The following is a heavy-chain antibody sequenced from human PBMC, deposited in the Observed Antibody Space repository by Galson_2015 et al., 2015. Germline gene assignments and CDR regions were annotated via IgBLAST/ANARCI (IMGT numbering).Heavy chain of an antibody. CDR1: GYTFTSYG. D-gene: IGHD6-19*01. V-gene: IGHV1-18*01. CDR2: ISAYNGNT. J-gene: IGHJ4*02. CDR3: ARDLGIAVAAHKGGLGY. Sequence: SVKVSCKASGYTFTSYGISWVRQAPGQGLEWMGWISAYNGNTNYAQKLQGRVTMTTDTSTSTAYMELRSLRSDDTAVYYCARDLGIAVAAHKGGLGYWGQGTLVTVSS.